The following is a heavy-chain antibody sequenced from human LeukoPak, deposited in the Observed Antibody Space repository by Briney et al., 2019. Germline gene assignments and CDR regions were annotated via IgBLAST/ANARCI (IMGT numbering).Heavy chain of an antibody. D-gene: IGHD3-3*01. CDR1: GYTFNDYT. J-gene: IGHJ4*02. Sequence: ASVKVSCKASGYTFNDYTTNWVRQAPGRGLEWMGWINTKTGNPTYAQGFTGRFVFSLDTSVSVAYLQINGLEADDTAMYYCARDHDFLSGHSRRDFDYWGQGTLVTVSS. CDR3: ARDHDFLSGHSRRDFDY. CDR2: INTKTGNP. V-gene: IGHV7-4-1*04.